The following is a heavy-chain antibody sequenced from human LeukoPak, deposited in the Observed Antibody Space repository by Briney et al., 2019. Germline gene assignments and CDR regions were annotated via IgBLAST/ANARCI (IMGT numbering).Heavy chain of an antibody. D-gene: IGHD4-17*01. J-gene: IGHJ4*02. V-gene: IGHV3-48*03. CDR2: FSTTGSTI. Sequence: PGGSLRLSCAASGFTFGGHEMNWVRQAPGKGLEWLSYFSTTGSTIYYADSVKGRFTISRDNAKNSLYLQMNSLRVEDTAVYYCARADPYGDSTPDFWGQGTPVTVSS. CDR1: GFTFGGHE. CDR3: ARADPYGDSTPDF.